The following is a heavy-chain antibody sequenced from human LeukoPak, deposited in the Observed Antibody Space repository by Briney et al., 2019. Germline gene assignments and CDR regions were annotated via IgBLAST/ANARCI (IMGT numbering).Heavy chain of an antibody. Sequence: ASVKVSCKAFGYTFTSNYMNWVRQAPGQGLEWMGWINPNSGGTNYAQKFQGRVTMTRDTSISTAYMELSRLRSDDTAVYYCARVPLGVDYWGQGTLVTVSS. CDR1: GYTFTSNY. CDR3: ARVPLGVDY. V-gene: IGHV1-2*02. J-gene: IGHJ4*02. CDR2: INPNSGGT. D-gene: IGHD3-16*01.